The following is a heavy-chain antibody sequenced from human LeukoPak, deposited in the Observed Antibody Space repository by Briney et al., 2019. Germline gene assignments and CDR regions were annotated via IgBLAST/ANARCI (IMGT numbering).Heavy chain of an antibody. D-gene: IGHD2-2*01. CDR1: GFTFSTYA. CDR3: AKLVSGYCTSTSCYGPFDY. CDR2: ISGSGGDST. Sequence: GGSLRLSCAASGFTFSTYAMSWVRQAPGKGLEWVSGISGSGGDSTNYADSVKGRFTITYYADSVRGRFTVSRDNSKNTLYLEMNSLRAEDMAVYYCAKLVSGYCTSTSCYGPFDYWGRGTLVTVSS. V-gene: IGHV3-23*01. J-gene: IGHJ4*02.